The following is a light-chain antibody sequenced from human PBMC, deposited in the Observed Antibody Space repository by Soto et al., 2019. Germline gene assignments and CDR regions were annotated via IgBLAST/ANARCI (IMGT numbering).Light chain of an antibody. CDR3: QQYNSYSRT. V-gene: IGKV1-5*01. CDR1: QTISAW. CDR2: DAS. J-gene: IGKJ1*01. Sequence: DIQMTQSPSTLSASVGDRVSINCRASQTISAWLAWYQQKPGKAPKLPIYDASSLESGVPSRFSGSGSGTEFTLPISSLQPDDFAAYYCQQYNSYSRTFGQGTKVDIK.